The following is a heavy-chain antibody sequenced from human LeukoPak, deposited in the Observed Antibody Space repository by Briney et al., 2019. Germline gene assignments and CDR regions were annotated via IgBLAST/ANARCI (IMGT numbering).Heavy chain of an antibody. CDR2: ISSNGGST. V-gene: IGHV3-64*01. Sequence: GGSLRLSCAASGFTFSSYAMHWVRQAPGKGLEYVSAISSNGGSTYYANSVKGRFTISRDNSKNTLYLQMGSLRVEDTAVYYCANRRGTAMLFDYWGQGTLVTVSS. D-gene: IGHD5-18*01. CDR1: GFTFSSYA. CDR3: ANRRGTAMLFDY. J-gene: IGHJ4*02.